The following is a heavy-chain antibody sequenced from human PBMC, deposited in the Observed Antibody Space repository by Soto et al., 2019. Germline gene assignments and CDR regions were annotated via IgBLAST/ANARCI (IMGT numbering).Heavy chain of an antibody. D-gene: IGHD5-12*01. CDR2: IVVGSGNT. V-gene: IGHV1-58*01. Sequence: SVKVSCKASGFTFTSSAVQWVRQARGQRLEWIGWIVVGSGNTNYAQKFQERVTITRDMSTSTAYMELSSLRSEDTAVYYCAAVRNKYSGYDLSSYYGMDVWGQGTTGTVSS. CDR3: AAVRNKYSGYDLSSYYGMDV. J-gene: IGHJ6*02. CDR1: GFTFTSSA.